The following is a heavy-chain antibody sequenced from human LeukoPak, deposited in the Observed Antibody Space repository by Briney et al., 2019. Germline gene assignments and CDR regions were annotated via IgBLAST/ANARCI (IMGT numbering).Heavy chain of an antibody. CDR2: IYWDDDK. CDR3: AHTYYYDSSDYYRPAFGF. CDR1: GFSVSTRGVG. J-gene: IGHJ3*01. Sequence: SGPTLFITTQTLTLTCTFSGFSVSTRGVGVGWIRQPPGKALEWLAVIYWDDDKGYSPSLKSRLTITKDPSTNQVVLTVTNVDPVDTATYYCAHTYYYDSSDYYRPAFGFWGQGTLVTVSS. D-gene: IGHD3-22*01. V-gene: IGHV2-5*02.